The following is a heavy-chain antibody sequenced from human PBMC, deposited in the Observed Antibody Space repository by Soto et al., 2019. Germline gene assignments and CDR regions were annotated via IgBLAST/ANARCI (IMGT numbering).Heavy chain of an antibody. CDR1: GGTFSSYT. J-gene: IGHJ6*02. CDR2: IIPILGIA. Sequence: QVQLVQSGAEVKKHGSSVKVSCKASGGTFSSYTLNWVRQAPGQGLEWMGRIIPILGIAIYAQKFQGRVTITADKSTSTAYMEVSSLRSEDTAVYYCAREDGSGTTYYYGMDVWGQGTTVTVSS. D-gene: IGHD3-10*01. CDR3: AREDGSGTTYYYGMDV. V-gene: IGHV1-69*08.